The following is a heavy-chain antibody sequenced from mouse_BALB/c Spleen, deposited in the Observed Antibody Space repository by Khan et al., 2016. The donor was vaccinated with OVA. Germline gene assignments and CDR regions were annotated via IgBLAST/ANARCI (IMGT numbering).Heavy chain of an antibody. J-gene: IGHJ1*01. CDR3: TRGLFDV. Sequence: EVQLQQSGPELVKPGASVKMSCKASGYTFTDYYMKWVKQSQGKSLEWIGDINPDNGDTFYNQKFKGKATLTVDKSSSTAYMQLNSLTSEDSALYFCTRGLFDVWGAGPRSPSPQ. V-gene: IGHV1-19*01. CDR1: GYTFTDYY. CDR2: INPDNGDT.